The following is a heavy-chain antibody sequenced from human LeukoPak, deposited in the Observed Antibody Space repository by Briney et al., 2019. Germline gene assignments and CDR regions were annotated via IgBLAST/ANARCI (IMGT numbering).Heavy chain of an antibody. CDR2: ISAYNRNT. CDR3: ARDIPGIAVAGKDY. V-gene: IGHV1-18*01. Sequence: ASVKVSCKASGYTFTSYGISWVRQAPGQGLEWMGWISAYNRNTNYAQKLQGRVTMTTDTSTSTAYMELRSLRSDDTAVYYCARDIPGIAVAGKDYWGQGTLVTVSS. J-gene: IGHJ4*02. CDR1: GYTFTSYG. D-gene: IGHD6-19*01.